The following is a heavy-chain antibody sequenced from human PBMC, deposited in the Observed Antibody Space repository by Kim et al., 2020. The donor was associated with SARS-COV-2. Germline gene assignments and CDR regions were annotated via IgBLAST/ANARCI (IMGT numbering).Heavy chain of an antibody. CDR1: GGSFSGYY. CDR3: ARGGPHPLRLGRYYYYGMDV. J-gene: IGHJ6*02. Sequence: SETLSLTCAVYGGSFSGYYWSWIRQPPGKGLEWIGEINHSGSTNYNPSLKSRVTISVDTSKNQFSLKLSSVTAADTAVYYCARGGPHPLRLGRYYYYGMDVWGQGTTVTVSS. CDR2: INHSGST. D-gene: IGHD3-16*01. V-gene: IGHV4-34*01.